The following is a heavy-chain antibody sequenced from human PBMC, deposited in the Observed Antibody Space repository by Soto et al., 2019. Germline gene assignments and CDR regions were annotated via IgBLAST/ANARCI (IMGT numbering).Heavy chain of an antibody. J-gene: IGHJ3*02. D-gene: IGHD3-22*01. V-gene: IGHV1-69*01. CDR3: ARGLVITNSGAFDI. Sequence: QVQLVQSGAEVKKPGSSVKVSCKASGGTFSSYAISWVRQAPGQGLDGMGGIIPIFGTANYAQKFQGRVTITADESTSTAYMELSSLRSEDTAVYYCARGLVITNSGAFDIWGQGTMVTVSS. CDR2: IIPIFGTA. CDR1: GGTFSSYA.